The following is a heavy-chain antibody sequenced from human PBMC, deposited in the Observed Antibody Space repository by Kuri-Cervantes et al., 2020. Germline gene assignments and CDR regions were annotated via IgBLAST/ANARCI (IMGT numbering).Heavy chain of an antibody. V-gene: IGHV4-39*07. CDR1: GGSISSSSYY. CDR2: IYYSGST. CDR3: ARDGGYATRSWFDP. Sequence: SETLSLTCTVSGGSISSSSYYWGWIRQPPGKGLEWIGSIYYSGSTYYNPSLKSRVTTSVDTSKNQFSLKLSSVTAADTAVYYCARDGGYATRSWFDPWGQGTLVTVSS. J-gene: IGHJ5*02. D-gene: IGHD2-8*01.